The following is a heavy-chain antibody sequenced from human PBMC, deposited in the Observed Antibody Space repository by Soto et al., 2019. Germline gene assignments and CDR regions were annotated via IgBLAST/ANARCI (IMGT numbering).Heavy chain of an antibody. J-gene: IGHJ5*02. CDR3: ARLQGYSSGWYWFDP. CDR1: GYTFTSYI. CDR2: ISAYNGNT. V-gene: IGHV1-18*01. D-gene: IGHD6-19*01. Sequence: SFEGSGYTFTSYIISWVGQANEQGLEWMGWISAYNGNTNYAQKLQGRVTMTTDTSTSTAYMELRSLRSDDTAVYYCARLQGYSSGWYWFDPWSQGTLVTVSS.